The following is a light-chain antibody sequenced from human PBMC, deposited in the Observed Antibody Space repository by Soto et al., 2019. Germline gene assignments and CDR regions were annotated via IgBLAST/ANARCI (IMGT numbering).Light chain of an antibody. V-gene: IGKV2D-29*01. CDR3: MHSIQPAFT. J-gene: IGKJ2*01. CDR1: QTLRHREGKTY. Sequence: EIVMTQNPLSLSVTPGQPASISCKSSQTLRHREGKTYLYLYLQRTVKPPQLLIHEASNRFSGVSDMLSGSGAETDFTLKISRVEAEDVGGYYCMHSIQPAFTFGQGTKLEMK. CDR2: EAS.